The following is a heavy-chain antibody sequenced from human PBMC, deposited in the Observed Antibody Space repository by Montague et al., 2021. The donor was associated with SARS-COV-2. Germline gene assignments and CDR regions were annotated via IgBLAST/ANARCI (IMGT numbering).Heavy chain of an antibody. CDR1: GGSISSSSYY. V-gene: IGHV4-39*07. J-gene: IGHJ6*02. D-gene: IGHD2-2*02. Sequence: SETLSLTCTVSGGSISSSSYYWGWIRQAPGKGPEWIGSIYYSGSTYYNPSLKSRVTISVDTSKNQFSLKLSSVTAADTAVYYCARDPSRQPLLYPIGDYYYGMDVWGQGTTVTVSS. CDR3: ARDPSRQPLLYPIGDYYYGMDV. CDR2: IYYSGST.